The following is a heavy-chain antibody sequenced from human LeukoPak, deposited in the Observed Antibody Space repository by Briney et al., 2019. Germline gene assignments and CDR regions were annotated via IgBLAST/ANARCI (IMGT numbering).Heavy chain of an antibody. CDR1: GYTFTGYY. D-gene: IGHD4-17*01. CDR3: ARDDYGDSVGGAFDI. V-gene: IGHV1-2*02. J-gene: IGHJ3*02. Sequence: ASVKVPCKASGYTFTGYYMHWVRQAPGQGLEWMGWINPNSGGTNYAQKFQGRVTMTRDTSISTAYMELSRLRSDDTAVYYCARDDYGDSVGGAFDIWGQGTMVTVSS. CDR2: INPNSGGT.